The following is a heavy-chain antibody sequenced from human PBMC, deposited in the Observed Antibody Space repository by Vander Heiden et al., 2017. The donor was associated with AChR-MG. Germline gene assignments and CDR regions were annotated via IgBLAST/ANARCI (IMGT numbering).Heavy chain of an antibody. V-gene: IGHV1-2*02. CDR1: GYTFTDYF. J-gene: IGHJ4*02. D-gene: IGHD3-16*01. Sequence: QVQLAQSGAEVMKPGASVQVSCKASGYTFTDYFMHWVRQAPGQGLEWMGWIYPKRGDTRYARKFQGSVTMTWDTSINTAYMELSSLGSDHSAVYYCARDAGGGNFPDYWGQGTQVTVSS. CDR3: ARDAGGGNFPDY. CDR2: IYPKRGDT.